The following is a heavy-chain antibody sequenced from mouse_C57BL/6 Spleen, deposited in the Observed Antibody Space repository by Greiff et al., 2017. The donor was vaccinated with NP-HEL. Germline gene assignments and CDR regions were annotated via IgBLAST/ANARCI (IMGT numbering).Heavy chain of an antibody. J-gene: IGHJ4*01. D-gene: IGHD2-4*01. CDR3: AAYDYDGEAVGMDY. V-gene: IGHV1-81*01. CDR2: IYPRSGNT. Sequence: QVQLQQSGAELARPGASVKLSCKASGYTFTSYGISWVKQRTGQGLEWIGEIYPRSGNTYYNEKFKGKATLTADKSSSTAYMELRSLTSEDSAVYFCAAYDYDGEAVGMDYWGQGTSVTVSS. CDR1: GYTFTSYG.